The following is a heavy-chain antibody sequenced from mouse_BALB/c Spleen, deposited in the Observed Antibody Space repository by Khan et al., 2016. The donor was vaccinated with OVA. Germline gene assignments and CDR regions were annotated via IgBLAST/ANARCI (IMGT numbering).Heavy chain of an antibody. D-gene: IGHD1-2*01. V-gene: IGHV3-2*02. CDR3: AKTARIKY. CDR2: ISYSGST. CDR1: GYSITSGYG. Sequence: EVQLQESGPGLVKPSQSLSLTCTVTGYSITSGYGWNWIRQFPGNKLEWMGYISYSGSTNYNPSLKSRISITRDTSKNQFFLQLNAVTTEDTAAYYCAKTARIKYWGQGTTLTVSS. J-gene: IGHJ2*01.